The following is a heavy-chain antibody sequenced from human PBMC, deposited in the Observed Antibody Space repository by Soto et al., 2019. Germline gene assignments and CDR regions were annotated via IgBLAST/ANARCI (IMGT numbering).Heavy chain of an antibody. V-gene: IGHV3-23*01. D-gene: IGHD2-15*01. CDR3: VKSRENCIGRSCYLFPRWYFDL. J-gene: IGHJ2*01. CDR1: GFTFSSYA. Sequence: EMQLLESGGGLVPPGGSLRLSCAASGFTFSSYAMTWVRQAPGKGLEWVSGLSGSGSDTYFSDPVKGRFTISRDNSKNTLYLQMKRLRAEDTAIYYCVKSRENCIGRSCYLFPRWYFDLWGRGTLVTVSS. CDR2: LSGSGSDT.